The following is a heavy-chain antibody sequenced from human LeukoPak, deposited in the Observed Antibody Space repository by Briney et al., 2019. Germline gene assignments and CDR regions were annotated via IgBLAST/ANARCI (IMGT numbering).Heavy chain of an antibody. CDR3: ATGGGYYYDSSGYMIAY. D-gene: IGHD3-22*01. J-gene: IGHJ4*02. CDR2: FDPEDGET. Sequence: ASVKVSCKVSGYTLTELSMHWLRQAPVKGLEWMGGFDPEDGETIYAQKFQGRVTMTEDTSTDTAYMELSSLRSEDTAVYYCATGGGYYYDSSGYMIAYWGQGTLVTVSS. V-gene: IGHV1-24*01. CDR1: GYTLTELS.